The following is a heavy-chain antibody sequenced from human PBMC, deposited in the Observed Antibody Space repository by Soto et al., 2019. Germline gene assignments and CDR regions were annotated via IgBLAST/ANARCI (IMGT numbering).Heavy chain of an antibody. CDR3: VFEKHYYDSSVIDY. CDR1: AGFPRSGGHY. CDR2: ISDSGST. V-gene: IGHV4-31*03. Sequence: PQLRSLPSTVSAGFPRSGGHYWCWIRQHPGKALQWFADISDSGSTCCTPSLGSRVTISVDTSKNRYSLKQSSLTAADTAVYCCVFEKHYYDSSVIDYCGQGTLVTGSA. J-gene: IGHJ4*02. D-gene: IGHD3-22*01.